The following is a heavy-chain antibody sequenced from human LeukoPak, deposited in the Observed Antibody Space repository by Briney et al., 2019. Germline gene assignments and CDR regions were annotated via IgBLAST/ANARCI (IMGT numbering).Heavy chain of an antibody. D-gene: IGHD3-3*01. V-gene: IGHV3-23*01. CDR3: ARVGQYYDFWSGFDF. J-gene: IGHJ4*02. Sequence: GGSLRLSCAASGFTFIAYAMTWVRQAPGKGLEWVSIIRGNGGGTYYADSVKGRFNIFRDNSENTLYLQMNSLRVDDTAVYYCARVGQYYDFWSGFDFWGQGALVIVSS. CDR2: IRGNGGGT. CDR1: GFTFIAYA.